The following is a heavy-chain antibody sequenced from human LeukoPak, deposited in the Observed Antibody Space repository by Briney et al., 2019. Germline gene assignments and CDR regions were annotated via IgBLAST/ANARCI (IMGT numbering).Heavy chain of an antibody. D-gene: IGHD3-3*01. V-gene: IGHV3-23*01. CDR2: ISGSGGST. CDR3: AKRVYYDFWSGPNWFDP. J-gene: IGHJ5*02. CDR1: GFTFDDYA. Sequence: GGSLRLSCAASGFTFDDYAMHWVRQAPGKGLEWVSAISGSGGSTYYADSVKGRFTISRDNSKNTLYLQMNSLRAEDTAVYYCAKRVYYDFWSGPNWFDPWGQGTLVTVSS.